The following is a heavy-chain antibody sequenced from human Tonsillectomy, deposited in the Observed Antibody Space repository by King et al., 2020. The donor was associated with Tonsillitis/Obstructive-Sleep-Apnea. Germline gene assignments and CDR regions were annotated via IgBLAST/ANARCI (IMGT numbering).Heavy chain of an antibody. CDR3: ARGRRDSGSSDDAFDI. J-gene: IGHJ3*02. CDR1: GGSFNGYY. Sequence: VQLQQWGAGLLKPSENLSLTCGVYGGSFNGYYWSWIRQPPGKGLEWIGEINHSENTNYNPSLKSRVTISVDTSKNQFSLKLTSVTAADTAVYYCARGRRDSGSSDDAFDIWGQGTMVTVSS. V-gene: IGHV4-34*01. CDR2: INHSENT. D-gene: IGHD1-26*01.